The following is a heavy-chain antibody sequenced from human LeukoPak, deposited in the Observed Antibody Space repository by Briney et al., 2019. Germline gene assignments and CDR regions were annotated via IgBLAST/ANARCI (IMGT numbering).Heavy chain of an antibody. CDR3: ARVQYYYDSSGYYYQNWFDP. D-gene: IGHD3-22*01. CDR2: IYSGGST. V-gene: IGHV3-53*04. J-gene: IGHJ5*02. CDR1: GFTVSSNY. Sequence: GGSLRLSCAASGFTVSSNYMSWVRQAPGKGLEWVSVIYSGGSTYYADSVKGRFTISRHNSKNTLYLQMYSLRAEDTAVYYCARVQYYYDSSGYYYQNWFDPWGQGTLVTVSS.